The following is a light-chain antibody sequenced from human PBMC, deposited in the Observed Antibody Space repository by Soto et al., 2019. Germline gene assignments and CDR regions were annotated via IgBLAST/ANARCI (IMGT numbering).Light chain of an antibody. Sequence: DIQMTQSPSSLSASVGDRVTITCRASQTIIRYLNGYQQKPGRAPNLLIYAASSLHTGVPSRFSASGSGTEFTLTISSLQPEDSATYYWQQRYSTLFSFGPGTRVEIK. V-gene: IGKV1-39*01. CDR3: QQRYSTLFS. J-gene: IGKJ3*01. CDR2: AAS. CDR1: QTIIRY.